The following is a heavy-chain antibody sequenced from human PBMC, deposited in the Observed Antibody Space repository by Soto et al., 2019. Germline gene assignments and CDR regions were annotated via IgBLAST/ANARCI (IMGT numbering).Heavy chain of an antibody. CDR2: ISGSGGSP. V-gene: IGHV3-23*01. CDR3: ARSKYDYIWGSYQELDY. CDR1: GFTFSNYA. Sequence: GSLRLSCAASGFTFSNYAMSWVRQAPGKGLEWVSAISGSGGSPYYADSVKGRFTISRDNSKNTLYLQMNSLRAEDTAVYYCARSKYDYIWGSYQELDYWGQGTLVTVSS. J-gene: IGHJ4*02. D-gene: IGHD3-16*02.